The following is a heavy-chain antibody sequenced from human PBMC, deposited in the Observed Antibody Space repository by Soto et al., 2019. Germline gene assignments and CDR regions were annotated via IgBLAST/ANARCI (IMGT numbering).Heavy chain of an antibody. Sequence: PSETLSLTCTVSGGSISSYYWSWIRQPPGKGLEWIGYIYYSGSTNYNPSLKSRVTISVDTSKNQFSLKLSSVTAADTAVYCCARAKYNWNDSGYFDHWGQGTLVTVSS. V-gene: IGHV4-59*01. CDR2: IYYSGST. CDR3: ARAKYNWNDSGYFDH. J-gene: IGHJ4*02. CDR1: GGSISSYY. D-gene: IGHD1-1*01.